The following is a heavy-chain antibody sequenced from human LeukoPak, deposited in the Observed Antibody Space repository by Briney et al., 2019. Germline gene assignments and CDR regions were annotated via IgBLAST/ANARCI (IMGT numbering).Heavy chain of an antibody. CDR2: INPNSGGT. D-gene: IGHD4-17*01. Sequence: ASVKVSCKASGYTFTGYYMHWVRQAPGQGLEWMGWINPNSGGTNYAQKFQGRVTMTRDTSISTAYMELSRLRSDDTAVYYCARGGDCGDPLRVGMDVWGQGTTVTVSS. V-gene: IGHV1-2*02. CDR3: ARGGDCGDPLRVGMDV. J-gene: IGHJ6*02. CDR1: GYTFTGYY.